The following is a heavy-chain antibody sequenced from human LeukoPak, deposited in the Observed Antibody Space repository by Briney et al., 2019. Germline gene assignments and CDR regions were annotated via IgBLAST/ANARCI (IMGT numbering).Heavy chain of an antibody. CDR1: GFTFSSYG. D-gene: IGHD5-12*01. V-gene: IGHV3-23*01. J-gene: IGHJ6*03. CDR2: IRGSGGRT. Sequence: GGSLRLSCAASGFTFSSYGMSWVRQAPGKGLEWVSAIRGSGGRTYYADSVKGRFTISRDNSKNTLYLQMNSLRAEDTAVYYCAKNGHSGYLQAFYYYMDVWGKGTTVTISS. CDR3: AKNGHSGYLQAFYYYMDV.